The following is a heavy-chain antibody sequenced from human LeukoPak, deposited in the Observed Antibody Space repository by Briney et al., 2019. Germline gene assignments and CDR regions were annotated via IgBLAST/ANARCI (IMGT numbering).Heavy chain of an antibody. CDR1: GGSISSGGYY. V-gene: IGHV4-31*03. J-gene: IGHJ2*01. CDR3: ARDSIPGYCSGGSCYSGWYFDL. Sequence: SETLSPTCTVSGGSISSGGYYWSWIRQHPGKGLEWIGYIYYSGSTYYNPSLKSRVTISVDTSKNQFSPKLSSVTAADTAVYYCARDSIPGYCSGGSCYSGWYFDLWGRGTLVTVSS. D-gene: IGHD2-15*01. CDR2: IYYSGST.